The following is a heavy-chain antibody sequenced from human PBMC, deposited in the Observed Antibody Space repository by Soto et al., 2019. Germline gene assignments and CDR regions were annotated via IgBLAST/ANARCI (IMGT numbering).Heavy chain of an antibody. D-gene: IGHD2-21*02. CDR2: IYYNGNT. CDR3: AKFYGGDSAHTYTLDP. J-gene: IGHJ5*02. V-gene: IGHV4-59*01. Sequence: SETLSLTCTVSGGSISSYYWSWIRQPPGKALEWIGYIYYNGNTKYNPSLKSRVTISIDTSKNQFSLSLSSVTAADTAVYYCAKFYGGDSAHTYTLDPWGQGTLVTVSS. CDR1: GGSISSYY.